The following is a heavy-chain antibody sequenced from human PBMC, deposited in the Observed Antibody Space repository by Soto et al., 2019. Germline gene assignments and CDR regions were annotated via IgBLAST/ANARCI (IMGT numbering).Heavy chain of an antibody. CDR2: IYWDDDK. V-gene: IGHV2-5*02. Sequence: QITLKESGPTLVKPTQTLTLTCTFSGFSLSTSGVGVGXIXXXXXXXLEWLELIYWDDDKRYSPSLKSRLTITKDTSKNQVVLTMTNMDXXXXATYYCAHRPVGGDYTFDYWGQGTLVTVSS. CDR3: AHRPVGGDYTFDY. J-gene: IGHJ4*02. CDR1: GFSLSTSGVG. D-gene: IGHD4-17*01.